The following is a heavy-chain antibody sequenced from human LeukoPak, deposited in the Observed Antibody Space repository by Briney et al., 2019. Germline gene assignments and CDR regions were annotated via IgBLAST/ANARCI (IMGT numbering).Heavy chain of an antibody. CDR1: GDSISTTNW. CDR2: IYHTGTT. D-gene: IGHD3-10*01. CDR3: ARDDVVRGVITYYYGMDV. Sequence: SETLSLTCAVSGDSISTTNWWTWVRQPPGKGLEWIGEIYHTGTTNYNPSLKSRVSISGDKSQFSLTLSSVTAADTAVYYCARDDVVRGVITYYYGMDVWGKGTTVTVSS. J-gene: IGHJ6*04. V-gene: IGHV4-4*02.